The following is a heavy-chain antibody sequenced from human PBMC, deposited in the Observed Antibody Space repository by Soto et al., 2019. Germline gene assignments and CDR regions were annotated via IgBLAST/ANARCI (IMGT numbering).Heavy chain of an antibody. J-gene: IGHJ4*02. CDR2: ISYDGSNK. D-gene: IGHD1-26*01. V-gene: IGHV3-30*04. CDR1: GFTFSSYA. Sequence: GGSLRLSCAASGFTFSSYAMHWVRQAPGKGLEWVAVISYDGSNKYYADSVKGRFTISRDNSKNTLYLQMNSLRAEDTAVYYCSRAGDSGRYGWYYFDYWGQGTLVTVSS. CDR3: SRAGDSGRYGWYYFDY.